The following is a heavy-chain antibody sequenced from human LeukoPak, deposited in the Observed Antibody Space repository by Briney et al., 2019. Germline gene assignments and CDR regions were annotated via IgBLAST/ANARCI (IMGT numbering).Heavy chain of an antibody. J-gene: IGHJ4*02. CDR3: ARVRFYDTTGYSTSYYLDY. V-gene: IGHV4-59*01. CDR2: THYSGTG. D-gene: IGHD3-22*01. Sequence: SETLSLTCAVSGGPIIASYWSWIRQPPGKGLEWIGYTHYSGTGNYNPSLKSRVTISIDTPKNRFSLRLTSVTAADTAVYYCARVRFYDTTGYSTSYYLDYWGQGALVTVSS. CDR1: GGPIIASY.